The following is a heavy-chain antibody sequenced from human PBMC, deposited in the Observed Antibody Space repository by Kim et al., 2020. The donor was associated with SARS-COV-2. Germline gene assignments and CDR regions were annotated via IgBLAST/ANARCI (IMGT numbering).Heavy chain of an antibody. V-gene: IGHV3-74*01. CDR1: GFTFSSYW. CDR3: ARGSFQQGFDP. CDR2: MKSDGRDT. Sequence: GGSLRLSCEASGFTFSSYWMNWVRQGPGKGLVWVSRMKSDGRDTHYADSVKGRFTISRDNAKNTLHLQLNSLGVEDTAIYYCARGSFQQGFDPWGQGTLVTLAS. J-gene: IGHJ5*02. D-gene: IGHD6-13*01.